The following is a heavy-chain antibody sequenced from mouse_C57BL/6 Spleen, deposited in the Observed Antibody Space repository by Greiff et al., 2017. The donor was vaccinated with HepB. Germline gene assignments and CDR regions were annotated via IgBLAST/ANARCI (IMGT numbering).Heavy chain of an antibody. CDR3: ARDYDGY. J-gene: IGHJ2*01. CDR2: IYPGSGNT. CDR1: GYTFTDYY. Sequence: QVTLKVSGAELVRPGASVKLSCKASGYTFTDYYINWVKQRPGQGLEWIARIYPGSGNTYYNEKFKGKATLTAEKSSSTAYMQLSSLTSEDSAVYFCARDYDGYWGQGTTLTVSS. D-gene: IGHD2-3*01. V-gene: IGHV1-76*01.